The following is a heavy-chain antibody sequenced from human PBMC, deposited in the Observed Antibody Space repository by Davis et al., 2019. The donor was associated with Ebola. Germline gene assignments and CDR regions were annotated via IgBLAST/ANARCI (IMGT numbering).Heavy chain of an antibody. V-gene: IGHV4-30-4*01. CDR1: GGSISDSNYY. Sequence: PSETLSLTCTVSGGSISDSNYYWSWIRQPPGKGLEWIGYIYYSGSTYYNPSLKSRLTISVDTSKNQFSLKLTSVTAADTAVYYCARELVVGPAEYFQHWGQGTLVTVSS. CDR2: IYYSGST. J-gene: IGHJ1*01. D-gene: IGHD2-8*02. CDR3: ARELVVGPAEYFQH.